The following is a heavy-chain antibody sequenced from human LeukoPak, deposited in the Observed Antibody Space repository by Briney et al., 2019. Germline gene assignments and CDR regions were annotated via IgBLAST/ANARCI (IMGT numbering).Heavy chain of an antibody. Sequence: GGSLRLSCAASGFTFSSYGMHWVRQAPGKGLEWVAVISYDGSNKYYADSVKGRFTISGDNSKNTLYLQMNSLRAEDTAVYYCAKDYDIEAGTYFDYWGQGTLVTVSS. J-gene: IGHJ4*02. CDR2: ISYDGSNK. V-gene: IGHV3-30*18. D-gene: IGHD3-9*01. CDR1: GFTFSSYG. CDR3: AKDYDIEAGTYFDY.